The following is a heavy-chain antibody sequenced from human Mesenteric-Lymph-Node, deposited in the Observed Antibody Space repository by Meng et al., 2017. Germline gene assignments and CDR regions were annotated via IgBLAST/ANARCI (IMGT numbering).Heavy chain of an antibody. CDR2: TYYRSKWYN. J-gene: IGHJ4*02. D-gene: IGHD3-22*01. CDR1: GDSVSGNGVA. Sequence: QVQLQQSGPVLVKPSQTLSVTCAISGDSVSGNGVAWNWIRQSPSRGLEWLGRTYYRSKWYNEYAVSVKSRIGINADTAKNQFSLQLNSVTPEDTAVYYCARDSSSSAYSPFDYWGQGTLVTVSS. V-gene: IGHV6-1*01. CDR3: ARDSSSSAYSPFDY.